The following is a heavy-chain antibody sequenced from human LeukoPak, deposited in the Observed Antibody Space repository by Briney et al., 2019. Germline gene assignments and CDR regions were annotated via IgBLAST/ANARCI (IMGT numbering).Heavy chain of an antibody. CDR1: GFTFNGYT. Sequence: QSGGSLRLSCVASGFTFNGYTMHWVRQAPGKGLEWVAIIWYDGSNKYYADSVKGRFTISRDNSKNTLFLQMNSLRAEDTAVYYCARHAFGARGIGGGLDIWGQGTMVIVSS. J-gene: IGHJ3*02. V-gene: IGHV3-33*01. CDR3: ARHAFGARGIGGGLDI. CDR2: IWYDGSNK. D-gene: IGHD3-10*01.